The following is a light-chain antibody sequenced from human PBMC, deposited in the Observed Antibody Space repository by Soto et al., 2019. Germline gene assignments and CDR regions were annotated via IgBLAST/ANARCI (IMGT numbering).Light chain of an antibody. Sequence: QSVLTHPASVSGTPGQSFTISCTGTSSDVGGYNYVSCYQQHPGKAPKLMIYEISNLPSGVPNLFSGSKSGNTASLTISGLQAEDEADYYCSSYISSTTDVFGTGTKVTVL. CDR2: EIS. CDR3: SSYISSTTDV. CDR1: SSDVGGYNY. V-gene: IGLV2-14*01. J-gene: IGLJ1*01.